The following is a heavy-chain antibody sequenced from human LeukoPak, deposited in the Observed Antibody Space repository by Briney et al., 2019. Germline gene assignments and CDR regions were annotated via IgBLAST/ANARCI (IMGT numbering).Heavy chain of an antibody. CDR3: AKMAAFDY. D-gene: IGHD5-24*01. V-gene: IGHV3-23*01. Sequence: GGSLRLPCAASGFTFSSYAMSWVRQAPGKGLEWVSTISRSGDSTYYADSVKGRFTISRDNSKNTLYLQMNSLRAEDTAIYYCAKMAAFDYWGQGTLVTVSS. J-gene: IGHJ4*02. CDR2: ISRSGDST. CDR1: GFTFSSYA.